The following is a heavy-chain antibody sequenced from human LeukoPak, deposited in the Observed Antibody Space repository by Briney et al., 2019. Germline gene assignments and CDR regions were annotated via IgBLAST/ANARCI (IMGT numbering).Heavy chain of an antibody. J-gene: IGHJ3*02. V-gene: IGHV3-23*01. CDR1: GFTFTTYG. Sequence: GGTLRLSCSASGFTFTTYGMNWVRQAPGKGLEWVSAISGSGGSTYYADSVKGRFTISRDNSKNTLYLQMNSLRAEDTAVYYCAKDPPDYCSSTSCLLRLFKTDESDAFDIWGQGTMVTVSS. D-gene: IGHD2-2*01. CDR2: ISGSGGST. CDR3: AKDPPDYCSSTSCLLRLFKTDESDAFDI.